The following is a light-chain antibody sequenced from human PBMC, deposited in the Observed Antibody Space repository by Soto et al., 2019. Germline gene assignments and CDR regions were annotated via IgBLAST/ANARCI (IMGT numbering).Light chain of an antibody. CDR1: QSISRN. V-gene: IGKV1-39*01. Sequence: DIQMTQSPSSLSASVGDRVTITCRASQSISRNLNWYQHKPGKAPKLLIYAASSLQNGAPSRFXGGGSGTEFTLSISSLQPEDFGTYYCQQSYTTASITFGQGTRLEIK. J-gene: IGKJ5*01. CDR3: QQSYTTASIT. CDR2: AAS.